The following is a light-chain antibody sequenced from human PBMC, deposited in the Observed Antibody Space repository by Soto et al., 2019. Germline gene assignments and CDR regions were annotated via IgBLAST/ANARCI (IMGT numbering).Light chain of an antibody. CDR2: DVS. Sequence: EIVMTQSPATLSVSPGERATLSCRAGQGVTTNFAWYQQKSGQSPRLLIYDVSIRATGVPARFSATGSETDFTLTISSLQSEDFAVYYCQQYNNWPLTFGQGTRLEIK. CDR3: QQYNNWPLT. CDR1: QGVTTN. V-gene: IGKV3-15*01. J-gene: IGKJ5*01.